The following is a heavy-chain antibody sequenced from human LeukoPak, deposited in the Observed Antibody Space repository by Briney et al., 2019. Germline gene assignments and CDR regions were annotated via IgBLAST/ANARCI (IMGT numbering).Heavy chain of an antibody. J-gene: IGHJ4*02. Sequence: GGSLRLSCAASGFTFSSYWMSWVRQAPGKGLEWVANIKEDGSEKYYVDSVKGRFTISRDNAKTSLYLQMNSLRAEDTAVYYCARDLSGVTGYTYGRGIDYWGQGTLVTVSS. CDR1: GFTFSSYW. CDR3: ARDLSGVTGYTYGRGIDY. CDR2: IKEDGSEK. V-gene: IGHV3-7*01. D-gene: IGHD5-18*01.